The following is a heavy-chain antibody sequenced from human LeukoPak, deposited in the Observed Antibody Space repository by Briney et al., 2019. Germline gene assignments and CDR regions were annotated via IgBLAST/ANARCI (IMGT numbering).Heavy chain of an antibody. CDR2: IYTSGST. Sequence: SETLSLTCTVSGGSISSGSYSRSWIRQPAGKGLEWIGRIYTSGSTNYNPSLKSRVTISVDTSKNQFSLKLSSVTAADTAVYYCARVRGDYGEDSYYYYMDVWGKGTTVTISS. D-gene: IGHD4-17*01. CDR3: ARVRGDYGEDSYYYYMDV. J-gene: IGHJ6*03. V-gene: IGHV4-61*02. CDR1: GGSISSGSYS.